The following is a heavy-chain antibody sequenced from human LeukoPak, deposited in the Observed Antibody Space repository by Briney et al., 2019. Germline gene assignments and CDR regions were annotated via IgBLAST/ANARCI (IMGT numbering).Heavy chain of an antibody. CDR2: ISYDGSNK. Sequence: GGSLRLSCAASGFTFSSYGMHWVRQAPGKGLEWVAVISYDGSNKYYADSVKGRFTISRDNSKNTLYLQMNSLRAEDTAVYYCAREMGQYSSSYFDYWGQGTLVTVSS. V-gene: IGHV3-30*03. J-gene: IGHJ4*02. CDR3: AREMGQYSSSYFDY. CDR1: GFTFSSYG. D-gene: IGHD6-6*01.